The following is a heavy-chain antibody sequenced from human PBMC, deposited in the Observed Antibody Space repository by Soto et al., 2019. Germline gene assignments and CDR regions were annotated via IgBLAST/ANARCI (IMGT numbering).Heavy chain of an antibody. CDR2: IYYSGST. D-gene: IGHD4-17*01. Sequence: QVQLQESGPGLVKPSETLSLPCTVSGGSISSYYWSWIRQPPGRGLEWIGYIYYSGSTNYNPSLKSRVTISVDTSKNQFSLKLSSVTAADTAVYYCARRYGEYFDFWGQGTLVTVSS. CDR1: GGSISSYY. V-gene: IGHV4-59*08. J-gene: IGHJ4*02. CDR3: ARRYGEYFDF.